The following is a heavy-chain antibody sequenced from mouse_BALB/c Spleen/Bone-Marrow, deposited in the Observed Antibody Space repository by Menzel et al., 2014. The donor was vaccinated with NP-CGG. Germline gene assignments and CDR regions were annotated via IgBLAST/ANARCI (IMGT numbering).Heavy chain of an antibody. CDR2: INPSDGRT. CDR3: ARRDSSGYLFDY. V-gene: IGHV1S81*02. J-gene: IGHJ2*01. D-gene: IGHD3-2*01. CDR1: GYTFTTYW. Sequence: QVQLQQSGAELVRPGASVKLSCKASGYTFTTYWMHWVKQRPGQGLEWIGEINPSDGRTSYSEKFKSKATLTVDKSSNTAYMQLSSLTSEDSAVYYCARRDSSGYLFDYWGQGTTLTVSS.